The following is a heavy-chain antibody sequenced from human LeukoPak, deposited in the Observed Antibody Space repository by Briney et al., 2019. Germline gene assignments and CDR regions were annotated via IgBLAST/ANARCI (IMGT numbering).Heavy chain of an antibody. J-gene: IGHJ5*01. CDR1: GGTFSTYA. CDR2: IIPVLGTA. Sequence: SVKVSCKASGGTFSTYAISWVRQAPGQGLEWMGGIIPVLGTANYAQEFKGRVTITADEFTGTAYMELSSLRSEDTAVFYCASNTNYYENTGHYVLDSWGQGTLVTVSS. CDR3: ASNTNYYENTGHYVLDS. V-gene: IGHV1-69*13. D-gene: IGHD3-22*01.